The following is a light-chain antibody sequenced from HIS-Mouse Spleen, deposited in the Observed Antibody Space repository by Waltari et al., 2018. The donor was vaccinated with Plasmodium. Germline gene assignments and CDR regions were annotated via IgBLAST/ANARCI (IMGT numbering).Light chain of an antibody. J-gene: IGKJ3*01. CDR3: QQRS. CDR1: QSVSSY. CDR2: DAS. V-gene: IGKV3-11*01. Sequence: EIVLTQSPATLSLSPGERATLSCRASQSVSSYLAWYQQKPGQAPRLLLYDASNRATGIPARFSGSGSGTDFTLTISSLEPEDFAVYYCQQRSFGPGTKVDIK.